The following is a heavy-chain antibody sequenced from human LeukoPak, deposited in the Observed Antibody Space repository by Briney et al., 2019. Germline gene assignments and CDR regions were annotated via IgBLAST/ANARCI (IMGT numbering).Heavy chain of an antibody. V-gene: IGHV3-23*01. D-gene: IGHD3-10*01. CDR1: GITFSNSA. CDR2: ISPTGGTP. J-gene: IGHJ4*02. CDR3: AKSVAGRVADFDY. Sequence: GGSLRLSCVPSGITFSNSALSWVRQAPGKGLEWVSTISPTGGTPYYADSVKGRFTISRDNSKNTLYLQMNSLRAEDTAVYYCAKSVAGRVADFDYWGQGTLVTVSS.